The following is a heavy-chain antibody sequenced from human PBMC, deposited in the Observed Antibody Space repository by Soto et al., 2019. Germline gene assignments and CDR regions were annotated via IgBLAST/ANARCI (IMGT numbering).Heavy chain of an antibody. Sequence: SVKVSCKASGDVFRSYGINWVRQAPGQGLEWMGGIIPISGTTNYAQKFQGRVAITADESTDTVYMELSRLRSEDTAVYFCARVRCCKGLGHTADYVMDVWGQGTTVTVS. CDR1: GDVFRSYG. CDR2: IIPISGTT. CDR3: ARVRCCKGLGHTADYVMDV. D-gene: IGHD5-18*01. J-gene: IGHJ6*02. V-gene: IGHV1-69*13.